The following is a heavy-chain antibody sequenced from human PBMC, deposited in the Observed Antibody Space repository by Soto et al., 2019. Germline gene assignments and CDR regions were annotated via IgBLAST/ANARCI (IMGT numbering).Heavy chain of an antibody. CDR2: ISWNSGSI. D-gene: IGHD1-26*01. J-gene: IGHJ3*02. CDR3: AKGIVGATMGFDAFDI. V-gene: IGHV3-9*01. Sequence: PGGSLRLSCASSGFTFDDYAMHWVRQAPGKGLEWVSGISWNSGSIGYADSVKGRFTISRDNAKNSLYLQMNSLRAEDTALYYCAKGIVGATMGFDAFDIWGQGTMVTVSS. CDR1: GFTFDDYA.